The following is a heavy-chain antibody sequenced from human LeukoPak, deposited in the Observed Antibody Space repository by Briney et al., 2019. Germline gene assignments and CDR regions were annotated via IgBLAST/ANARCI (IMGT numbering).Heavy chain of an antibody. CDR3: AKAASSSWPSYYYGMDV. Sequence: GGSLRLSCAASGFTFSSYAMSWVRQAPGKGLEWVSAISGSGGSTYYADSVKGRFTISRDNSKNTVYLQMSSLRVDDTAVYYCAKAASSSWPSYYYGMDVWGQGTTVTVSS. CDR2: ISGSGGST. CDR1: GFTFSSYA. J-gene: IGHJ6*02. D-gene: IGHD6-13*01. V-gene: IGHV3-23*01.